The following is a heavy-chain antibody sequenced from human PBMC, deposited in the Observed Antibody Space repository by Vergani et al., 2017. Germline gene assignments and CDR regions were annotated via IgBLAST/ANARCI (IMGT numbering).Heavy chain of an antibody. CDR3: ARTRPNIAVAVKYWFDP. D-gene: IGHD6-19*01. CDR2: INPNSGGT. CDR1: GYTFTGYY. Sequence: QVQLVQSGAEVKKPGASVKVSCKASGYTFTGYYMHWVRQAPGQGLEWMGWINPNSGGTNYAQKFQGGVTMTRDTSISTAYMELSTLRSDDTAVYYCARTRPNIAVAVKYWFDPWGQGTLVTVSS. J-gene: IGHJ5*02. V-gene: IGHV1-2*02.